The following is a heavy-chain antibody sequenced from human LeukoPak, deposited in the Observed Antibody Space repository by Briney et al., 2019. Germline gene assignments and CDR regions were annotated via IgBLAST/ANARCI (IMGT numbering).Heavy chain of an antibody. J-gene: IGHJ4*02. CDR2: ILYDGSNK. V-gene: IGHV3-30*03. D-gene: IGHD3-10*01. CDR3: ARDGRSGSYYLGVVDY. CDR1: GFTFSSYS. Sequence: GGSLRLSCAASGFTFSSYSMNWVRQAPGKGLEWVAVILYDGSNKYYADSVKGRFTISRDNSKNTLYLQMNSLRAEDTAVYYCARDGRSGSYYLGVVDYWGQGTLVTVSS.